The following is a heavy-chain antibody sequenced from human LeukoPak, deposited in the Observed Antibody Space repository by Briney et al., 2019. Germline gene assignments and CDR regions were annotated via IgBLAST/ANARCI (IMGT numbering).Heavy chain of an antibody. CDR3: AREGYDSTQRAFDI. J-gene: IGHJ3*02. CDR2: IYYSGST. D-gene: IGHD3-22*01. CDR1: GGSISSHY. Sequence: PSETLSLTCTVSGGSISSHYWSWIRQPPGKGLEWIGYIYYSGSTNYNPSLKSRVTISVDTSKNQFSLKLSSVTAADTAVYYCAREGYDSTQRAFDIWGQGTMVTVSS. V-gene: IGHV4-59*11.